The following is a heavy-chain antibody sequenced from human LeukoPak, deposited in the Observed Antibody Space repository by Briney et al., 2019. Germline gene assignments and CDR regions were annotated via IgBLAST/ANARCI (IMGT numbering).Heavy chain of an antibody. Sequence: ASVKVSCKAAGDTISAYSLNWVRQAPGQGLEWMGWISAYNGNTNYAQKLQGRVTITADKSTSTAYMELSSLRSEDTAVYYCASSPVVVVAATPGRWFDPWGQGTLVTVSS. CDR3: ASSPVVVVAATPGRWFDP. CDR2: ISAYNGNT. D-gene: IGHD2-15*01. CDR1: GDTISAYS. V-gene: IGHV1-18*01. J-gene: IGHJ5*02.